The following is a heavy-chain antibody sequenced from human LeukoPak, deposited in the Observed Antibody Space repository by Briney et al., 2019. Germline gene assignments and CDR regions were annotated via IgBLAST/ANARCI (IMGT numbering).Heavy chain of an antibody. Sequence: GESLKISCKGLGYDFSTYWNAWVRQRPGKGLEWMGIIYPGGSETRYDPSFQGQVTISADRSTSTAYLQWSSLWASDTAMYYRARASRDGHNQNFDHWGQGTLVTVSS. CDR3: ARASRDGHNQNFDH. J-gene: IGHJ4*02. CDR2: IYPGGSET. D-gene: IGHD5-24*01. V-gene: IGHV5-51*01. CDR1: GYDFSTYW.